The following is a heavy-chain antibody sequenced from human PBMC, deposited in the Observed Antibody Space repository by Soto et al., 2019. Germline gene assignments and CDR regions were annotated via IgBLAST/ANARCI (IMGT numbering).Heavy chain of an antibody. CDR3: KREDEILTGFDY. CDR1: GFIFSSYG. J-gene: IGHJ4*02. V-gene: IGHV3-33*01. D-gene: IGHD3-9*01. Sequence: QVQLVESGGGVVQPGRSLRLSCAASGFIFSSYGMHWVRQAPGKGLEWVAAIWNDGSNKDYAHSVKGRFTISRDNSKNTVYLQMNSLRGEDTAMYYCKREDEILTGFDYWGQGTLVTVSS. CDR2: IWNDGSNK.